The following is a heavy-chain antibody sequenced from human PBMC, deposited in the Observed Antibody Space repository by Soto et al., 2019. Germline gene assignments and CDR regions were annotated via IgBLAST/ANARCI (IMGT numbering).Heavy chain of an antibody. Sequence: QVQLQESGPGLVKPSQTLSLTCTVSGGSISSGDYYWSWIRQPPGKGLEWIGYIYYSGSTYYNPSFKSRVTISVDTSKNQFSLKLSSVTAADTAVYYCAREYNAMVRGATYFDYWGQGTLDTVSS. CDR2: IYYSGST. V-gene: IGHV4-30-4*01. CDR3: AREYNAMVRGATYFDY. CDR1: GGSISSGDYY. J-gene: IGHJ4*02. D-gene: IGHD3-10*01.